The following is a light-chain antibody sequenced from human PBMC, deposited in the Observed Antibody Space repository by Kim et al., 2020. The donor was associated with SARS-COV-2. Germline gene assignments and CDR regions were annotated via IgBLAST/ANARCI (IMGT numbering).Light chain of an antibody. CDR2: SNN. V-gene: IGLV1-44*01. Sequence: QSRNIPCSGISSNIGSNTVNWYQQLPGTAPKLLIYSNNQRPSGVPDRFSGSKSGTSAFLSISGLQSEDEADYYCAAWDDSLNGVFGGGTQLTVL. CDR1: SSNIGSNT. J-gene: IGLJ3*02. CDR3: AAWDDSLNGV.